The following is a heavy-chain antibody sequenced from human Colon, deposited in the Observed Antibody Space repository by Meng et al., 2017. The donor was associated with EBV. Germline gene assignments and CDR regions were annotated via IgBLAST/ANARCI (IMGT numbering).Heavy chain of an antibody. V-gene: IGHV4-31*03. J-gene: IGHJ4*02. CDR1: GGSVSSGGSY. Sequence: QVQLQESGPGLVRPSQTLSLTCTVSGGSVSSGGSYGTWIRQHPGKGLEWFGHIYYSGSTFYNPSLKRRVIISIDTSKNQFSLNLRSVTAADTDVYYCARVSSGWDYFDYWGQGTLVTVSS. CDR2: IYYSGST. CDR3: ARVSSGWDYFDY. D-gene: IGHD6-19*01.